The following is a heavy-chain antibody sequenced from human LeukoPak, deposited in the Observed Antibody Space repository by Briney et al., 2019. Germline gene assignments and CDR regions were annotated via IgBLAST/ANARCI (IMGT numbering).Heavy chain of an antibody. J-gene: IGHJ4*02. CDR3: AKDGYFHDSSGYSYFDY. V-gene: IGHV3-23*01. Sequence: PGGSLRLSCAASGFTFNNFPMSWVRQVPGKGLEWVSSISGRGGTTYYAGSVRGRFTISRDNAKNTLFLPMRSLRAEDTALYYCAKDGYFHDSSGYSYFDYWGQGILVSVSS. CDR2: ISGRGGTT. D-gene: IGHD3-22*01. CDR1: GFTFNNFP.